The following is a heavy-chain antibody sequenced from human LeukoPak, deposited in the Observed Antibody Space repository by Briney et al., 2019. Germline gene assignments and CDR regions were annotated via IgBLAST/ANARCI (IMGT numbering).Heavy chain of an antibody. CDR1: GFIFSTYS. CDR3: TRDRSYSGNDGTYFDS. Sequence: PGTSLRLSCTTSGFIFSTYSIHWVRQAPGKGLEWVAVVSSDGSNNFYADSVKGRFTISRDNSKNTLYLQMNSLRIDDTAVYYCTRDRSYSGNDGTYFDSWGHGTLVTVSP. V-gene: IGHV3-30-3*01. J-gene: IGHJ4*01. D-gene: IGHD5-12*01. CDR2: VSSDGSNN.